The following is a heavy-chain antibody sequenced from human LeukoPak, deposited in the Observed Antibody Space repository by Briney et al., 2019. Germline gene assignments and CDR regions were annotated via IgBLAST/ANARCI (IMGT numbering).Heavy chain of an antibody. V-gene: IGHV3-30-3*01. J-gene: IGHJ4*02. CDR2: ISYDGSNK. CDR3: ARDYDILTGPIYGDY. Sequence: PGRSLRLSCAASGFTFSSYAMHWVRQAPGKGLEWVAVISYDGSNKYYADSVKGRLTISRDNSKNTMYLQMNSLRAEDTAVYYCARDYDILTGPIYGDYWGQGTLVTVSS. D-gene: IGHD3-9*01. CDR1: GFTFSSYA.